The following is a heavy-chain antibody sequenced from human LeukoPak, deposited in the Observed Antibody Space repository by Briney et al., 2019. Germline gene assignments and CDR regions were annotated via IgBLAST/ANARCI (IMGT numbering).Heavy chain of an antibody. CDR3: ASGGGYCSSTSCPLDY. CDR1: GYTFTSYD. D-gene: IGHD2-2*01. CDR2: ISAYNGNT. Sequence: ASVKVSCKASGYTFTSYDISWVRQAPGQGLEWMGWISAYNGNTNYAQKLQGRVTMTTDTSTSTAYMELRSLRSDDTAVYYCASGGGYCSSTSCPLDYWGQGTLVTVSS. V-gene: IGHV1-18*01. J-gene: IGHJ4*02.